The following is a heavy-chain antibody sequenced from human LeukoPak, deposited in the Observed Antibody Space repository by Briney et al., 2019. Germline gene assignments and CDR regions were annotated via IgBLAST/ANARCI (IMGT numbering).Heavy chain of an antibody. J-gene: IGHJ5*02. CDR3: ARKTYCSGGRCYGENWFDP. CDR1: GGSISGYH. V-gene: IGHV4-59*08. CDR2: IYYTGIA. D-gene: IGHD2-15*01. Sequence: PSETLSLTCTVTGGSISGYHWNWIRQSPGKGLEWIANIYYTGIADYNPSLKSRVTTSVDTSKNEISLILSSVTAADTAVYYCARKTYCSGGRCYGENWFDPWGQGTPVTVSS.